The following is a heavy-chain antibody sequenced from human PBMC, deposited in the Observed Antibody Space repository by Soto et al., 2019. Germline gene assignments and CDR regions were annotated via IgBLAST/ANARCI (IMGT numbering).Heavy chain of an antibody. CDR2: IYYSGSS. Sequence: PSETLSLTCTVSGGSISSGDHYWSWIRQPPGKGLEWIGYIYYSGSSYYNPSLKSRVTVSLDTSKNQFSLKLNSVTAADTAVYYCASFGVIGEPFEYWGQGTLVTVSS. D-gene: IGHD3-10*01. CDR1: GGSISSGDHY. J-gene: IGHJ4*02. V-gene: IGHV4-30-4*01. CDR3: ASFGVIGEPFEY.